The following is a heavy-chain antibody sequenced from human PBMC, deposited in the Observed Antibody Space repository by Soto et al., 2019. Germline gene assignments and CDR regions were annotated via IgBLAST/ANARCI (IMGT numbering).Heavy chain of an antibody. D-gene: IGHD1-1*01. CDR3: ARSGGNXVXYYMDV. CDR1: DHNIRSNAW. J-gene: IGHJ6*03. CDR2: VHHSGTT. V-gene: IGHV4-28*01. Sequence: SETKSVTSAVADHNIRSNAWWGWIRKNPGKGLEWIGYVHHSGTTFYNASLQNRITMSVDMSNNQVSLNLRSVTAADTAVYFCARSGGNXVXYYMDVXXXGXXXTXS.